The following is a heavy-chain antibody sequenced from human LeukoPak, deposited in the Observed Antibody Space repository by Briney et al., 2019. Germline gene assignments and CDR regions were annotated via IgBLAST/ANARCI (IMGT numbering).Heavy chain of an antibody. CDR1: GFTFSSYS. Sequence: GGSLRLSCAASGFTFSSYSMNWVRQAPGKGLEWVSSISSSSSYIYYADSVKGRFTISRDNAKNSLYLQMNSLRAEDTAVYYCAKDPGKYCSSTSCYKEDYWGQGTLVTVSS. V-gene: IGHV3-21*01. CDR2: ISSSSSYI. J-gene: IGHJ4*02. D-gene: IGHD2-2*02. CDR3: AKDPGKYCSSTSCYKEDY.